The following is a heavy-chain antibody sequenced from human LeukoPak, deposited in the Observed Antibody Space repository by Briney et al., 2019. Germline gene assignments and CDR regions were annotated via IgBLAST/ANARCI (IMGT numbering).Heavy chain of an antibody. CDR3: ARGEPSGGPGIAFDD. V-gene: IGHV4-59*11. Sequence: PSETLSLTCTVSGGSISSQYWSWIRQPPGKGLEWIGHFHDTESTNYNPSLKSRVSISVDTSKKQISLKLTSVTAADTALYYCARGEPSGGPGIAFDDWGQGTLVTVSS. J-gene: IGHJ4*02. CDR2: FHDTEST. CDR1: GGSISSQY. D-gene: IGHD1-26*01.